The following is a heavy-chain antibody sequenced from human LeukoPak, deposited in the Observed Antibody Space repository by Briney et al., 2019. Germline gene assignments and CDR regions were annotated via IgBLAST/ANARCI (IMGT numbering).Heavy chain of an antibody. J-gene: IGHJ4*02. V-gene: IGHV1-2*02. Sequence: GASVKVSCKASGYTFTGYYMHWVRQAPGQGLEWMGWINPNSGGTNYAQKFQGRVTMTRDTSISTAYMELSRLRSDDTAVYYCARVWRVAGRGFGYWGQGTLVTVSS. CDR3: ARVWRVAGRGFGY. CDR2: INPNSGGT. CDR1: GYTFTGYY. D-gene: IGHD6-19*01.